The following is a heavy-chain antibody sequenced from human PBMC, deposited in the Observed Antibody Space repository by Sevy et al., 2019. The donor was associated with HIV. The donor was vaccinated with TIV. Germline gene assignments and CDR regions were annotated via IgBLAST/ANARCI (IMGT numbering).Heavy chain of an antibody. J-gene: IGHJ4*02. V-gene: IGHV3-7*01. CDR3: ARERGGWELGCHYFEY. CDR2: IKQDGSEK. CDR1: GFTFNNYW. Sequence: GGSLRLSCAASGFTFNNYWMSWVRQAPGRGLEWVANIKQDGSEKYNVDSVKGRFTISRDNAKNSMYLQMNSLRAEDTAVYDWARERGGWELGCHYFEYWGQGTLVTVSS. D-gene: IGHD7-27*01.